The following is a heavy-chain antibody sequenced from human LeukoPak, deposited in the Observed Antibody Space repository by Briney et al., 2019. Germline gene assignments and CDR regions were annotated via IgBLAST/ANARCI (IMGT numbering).Heavy chain of an antibody. CDR2: IRSNLYGGTP. J-gene: IGHJ4*02. CDR3: TRDQTPYY. CDR1: GFTFGDYA. V-gene: IGHV3-49*04. Sequence: GGSLRLSCTASGFTFGDYAMTWVRQAPGKGLEWVGFIRSNLYGGTPEYAASVKGRLTISRDDSKSIAYLEMNSLKTDDTAVYYCTRDQTPYYWGQGTLVTVSS.